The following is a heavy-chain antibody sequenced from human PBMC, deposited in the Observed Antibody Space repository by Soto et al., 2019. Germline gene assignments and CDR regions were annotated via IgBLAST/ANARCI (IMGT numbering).Heavy chain of an antibody. V-gene: IGHV1-18*01. D-gene: IGHD1-7*01. CDR1: GYTFNIYG. CDR2: ISAYNGDT. J-gene: IGHJ6*02. CDR3: ARWGTRGDYYYGMDV. Sequence: QVQLVQTGAEVKKPGASVKVSCKASGYTFNIYGINWVRQAPGQGLEWMGWISAYNGDTNYAQNLQGRVTMTTDTSTSTAYMELRSLRSDDTAVYYCARWGTRGDYYYGMDVWGQGITVTVSS.